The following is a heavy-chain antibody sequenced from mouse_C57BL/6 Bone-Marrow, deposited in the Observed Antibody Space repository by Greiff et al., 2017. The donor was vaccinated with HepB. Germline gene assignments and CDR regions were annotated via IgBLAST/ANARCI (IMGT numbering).Heavy chain of an antibody. D-gene: IGHD1-1*01. Sequence: VQLVESGPGLVQPSQSLSITCTVSGFSLTSYGVHWVRQSPGKGLEWLGVIWSGGSTDYNAAFISRLSISKDNSKSQVFFKMNSLQADDTAIYYCARNTGGSSYGYFDVWGTGTTVTVSS. J-gene: IGHJ1*03. CDR2: IWSGGST. CDR1: GFSLTSYG. CDR3: ARNTGGSSYGYFDV. V-gene: IGHV2-2*01.